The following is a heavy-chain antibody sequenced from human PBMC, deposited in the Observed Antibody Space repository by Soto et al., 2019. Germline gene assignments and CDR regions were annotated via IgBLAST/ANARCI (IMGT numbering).Heavy chain of an antibody. CDR2: IYYSGST. CDR3: ARRIAAADRSFDY. J-gene: IGHJ4*02. D-gene: IGHD6-13*01. Sequence: PSETLSLTCTVSGGSISSSSYYWGWIRQPPGKGLEWIGSIYYSGSTYYNPSLKSRVTISVDTSKNQFSLKLSSVTAADTAVYYCARRIAAADRSFDYWGQGTLVTVSS. V-gene: IGHV4-39*07. CDR1: GGSISSSSYY.